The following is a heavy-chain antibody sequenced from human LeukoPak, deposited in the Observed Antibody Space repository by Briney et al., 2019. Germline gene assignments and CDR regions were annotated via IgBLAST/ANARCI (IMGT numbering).Heavy chain of an antibody. V-gene: IGHV3-33*01. CDR2: IWYDGSNK. D-gene: IGHD4-23*01. CDR1: GLTFSSYG. CDR3: ARDHDYGGNSPFDY. J-gene: IGHJ4*02. Sequence: GRSLRLSCAASGLTFSSYGMHWVRQAPGKGLEWVAVIWYDGSNKYYADSVKGRFTTSRDNSKSTLYLQMNSLRAEDTAVYYCARDHDYGGNSPFDYWGQGTLVTVSS.